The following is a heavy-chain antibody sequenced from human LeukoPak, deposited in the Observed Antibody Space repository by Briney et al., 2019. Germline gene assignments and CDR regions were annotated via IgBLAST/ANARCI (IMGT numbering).Heavy chain of an antibody. CDR1: GGTFSSYA. D-gene: IGHD3-10*01. Sequence: ASVKVSCKASGGTFSSYAISWVRQAPGQGLEWMGGIIPIFGTANYAQKFQGRVTITADESTSTAYMELSSLRSEDTAVYYCARDLRMVRGFRDYYFDYWGQGTLVTVSS. V-gene: IGHV1-69*13. CDR3: ARDLRMVRGFRDYYFDY. J-gene: IGHJ4*02. CDR2: IIPIFGTA.